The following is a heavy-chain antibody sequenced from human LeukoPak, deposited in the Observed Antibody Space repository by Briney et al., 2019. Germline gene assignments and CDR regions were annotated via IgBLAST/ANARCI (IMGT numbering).Heavy chain of an antibody. J-gene: IGHJ5*02. CDR1: GFTFTSSA. CDR3: AARRGIAVNWFDP. V-gene: IGHV1-58*02. Sequence: SVKVSCKASGFTFTSSAMQWVRQARGQRLEWIGWNVVGSGNTNYAQKFQERVTITRDMSTSTAYMELSSLRSEDTAVYYCAARRGIAVNWFDPWGQGTLVTVSS. CDR2: NVVGSGNT. D-gene: IGHD6-19*01.